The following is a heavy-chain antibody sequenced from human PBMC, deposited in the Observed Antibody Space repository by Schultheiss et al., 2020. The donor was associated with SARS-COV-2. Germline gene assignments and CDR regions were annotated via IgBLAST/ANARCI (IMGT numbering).Heavy chain of an antibody. CDR3: AKAWRDIVVVPVAAYDY. D-gene: IGHD2-15*01. J-gene: IGHJ4*02. CDR1: GFTFSSYS. Sequence: GGSLRLSCAASGFTFSSYSMNWVRQAPGKGLEWVAVISYDGSNKYYADSVKGRFTISRDNSKNSLYLQMNSLRAEDTAIYFCAKAWRDIVVVPVAAYDYWGQGTLVTVSS. CDR2: ISYDGSNK. V-gene: IGHV3-30*18.